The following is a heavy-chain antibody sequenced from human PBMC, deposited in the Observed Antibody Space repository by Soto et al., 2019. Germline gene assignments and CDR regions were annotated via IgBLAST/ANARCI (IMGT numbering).Heavy chain of an antibody. CDR2: ISSSGINI. D-gene: IGHD2-21*01. V-gene: IGHV3-23*01. Sequence: PGGSLRLSCETSGFSFRSYAMTWVRQAPGQGLEWVASISSSGINIYYADSVRGRFTISRDNSKNTLFLQMNSLRVDDTAVYYCAKDPTVTTIPHYWGQGTQVTVSS. CDR1: GFSFRSYA. CDR3: AKDPTVTTIPHY. J-gene: IGHJ4*02.